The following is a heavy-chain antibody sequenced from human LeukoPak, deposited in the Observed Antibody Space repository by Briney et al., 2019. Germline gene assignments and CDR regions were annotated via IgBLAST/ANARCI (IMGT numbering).Heavy chain of an antibody. CDR1: GFRFNTYW. CDR3: ARTDSNIAARRIGFDS. CDR2: IKQDGNEK. D-gene: IGHD6-6*01. J-gene: IGHJ4*02. Sequence: GGSLRLSCAASGFRFNTYWMSWVRQAPGKGLEWVANIKQDGNEKYYVDSVKGRFTISRDNAKNSLYLQMNSLRAEDTAVYYCARTDSNIAARRIGFDSWGQGTLVTVSS. V-gene: IGHV3-7*01.